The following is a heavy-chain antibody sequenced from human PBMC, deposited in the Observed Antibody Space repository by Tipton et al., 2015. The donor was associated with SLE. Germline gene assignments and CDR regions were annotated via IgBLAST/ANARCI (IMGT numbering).Heavy chain of an antibody. CDR2: IKQDGSEK. D-gene: IGHD3-16*01. J-gene: IGHJ4*02. Sequence: SLRLSCPASGFTFSSYWMSWVRQAPGKGLEWVANIKQDGSEKYYVDSVKGRFTISRDNAKNSLYLQMNSLRAEDTAVYYCARLLGGIRFFDYWGQGTLVTVSS. CDR1: GFTFSSYW. V-gene: IGHV3-7*01. CDR3: ARLLGGIRFFDY.